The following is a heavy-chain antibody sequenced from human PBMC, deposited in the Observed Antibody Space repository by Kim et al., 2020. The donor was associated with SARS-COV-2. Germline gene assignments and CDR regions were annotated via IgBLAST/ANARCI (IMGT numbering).Heavy chain of an antibody. CDR3: AGYSSSQRFWDY. CDR1: GFTFSSYA. V-gene: IGHV3-23*01. D-gene: IGHD6-13*01. J-gene: IGHJ4*02. CDR2: ISGSGGST. Sequence: GGSLRLSCAASGFTFSSYAMSWVRQAPGKGLEWVSAISGSGGSTYYADSVKGRFTISRDNSKNTLYLQMNSLRAEDTAVYYCAGYSSSQRFWDYWGQGTLVTVSS.